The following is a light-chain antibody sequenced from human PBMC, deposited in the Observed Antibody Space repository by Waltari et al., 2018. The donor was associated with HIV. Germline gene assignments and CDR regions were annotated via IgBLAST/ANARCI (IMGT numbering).Light chain of an antibody. J-gene: IGLJ2*01. CDR1: NIGAIS. V-gene: IGLV3-21*02. CDR3: HVWDNTRDHLV. CDR2: NDD. Sequence: SYVLTQPPSVSVAPGQTARISCGGNNIGAISVHCYQQKTGQAPVLVVENDDDRPTGIPERFSGSNSGNTATLTISRVEAGDEADYYCHVWDNTRDHLVFGGGTKLTVL.